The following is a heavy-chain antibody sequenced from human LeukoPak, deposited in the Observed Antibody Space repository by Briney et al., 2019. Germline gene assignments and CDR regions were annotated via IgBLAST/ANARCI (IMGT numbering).Heavy chain of an antibody. CDR1: GGSISSGGYY. J-gene: IGHJ6*03. CDR3: ARRGMATINNYYYYYMDV. CDR2: IYYSGST. V-gene: IGHV4-31*03. D-gene: IGHD5-24*01. Sequence: SETLSLTCTVSGGSISSGGYYWSWIRQHPGKGLEWIGYIYYSGSTYYNPSLKSRVTISVDTSKNQFSLKLSSATAADTAVYYCARRGMATINNYYYYYMDVWGKGTTVTVSS.